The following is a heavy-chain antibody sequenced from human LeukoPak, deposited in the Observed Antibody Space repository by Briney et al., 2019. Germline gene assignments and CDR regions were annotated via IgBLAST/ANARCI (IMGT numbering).Heavy chain of an antibody. CDR1: GFTFSSSA. D-gene: IGHD1-26*01. J-gene: IGHJ4*02. Sequence: GGSLRLSCAASGFTFSSSAMSWVSQAPGKGLVWVSRINEDGSTTNYADSVKGRSTIFRDNAKNTLYLQMNSLRAEDTAVYYCVRDLGGRSGHWGQGTLVTVSS. V-gene: IGHV3-74*01. CDR3: VRDLGGRSGH. CDR2: INEDGSTT.